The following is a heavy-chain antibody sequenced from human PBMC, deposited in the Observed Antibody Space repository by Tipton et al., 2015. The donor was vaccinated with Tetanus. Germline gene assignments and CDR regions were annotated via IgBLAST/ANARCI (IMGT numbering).Heavy chain of an antibody. CDR3: ARGGIAAAGGGLDY. Sequence: GLVKPSETLSLTCTVSGGSISSYYWSWIRQPPGKGLEWIGYIYYSGSTNYNPSLKSRVTISVDTSKNQFSLKLSSVTAADTAVYYCARGGIAAAGGGLDYWGQGTLVTVSP. CDR1: GGSISSYY. J-gene: IGHJ4*02. V-gene: IGHV4-59*01. D-gene: IGHD6-13*01. CDR2: IYYSGST.